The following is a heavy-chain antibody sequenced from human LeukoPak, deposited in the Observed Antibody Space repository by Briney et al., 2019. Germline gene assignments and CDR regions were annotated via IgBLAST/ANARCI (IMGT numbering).Heavy chain of an antibody. CDR1: GYSFNNHH. CDR3: ARDSGSFHYDMDV. Sequence: ASVKVSCKTSGYSFNNHHVHWVRQAPGQGLEWMGINFSHDGSTSNTQKFQGRVTMTRDTSASTVYMELSSLRSEDTAVYYCARDSGSFHYDMDVWGQGTTVIVSS. V-gene: IGHV1-46*02. D-gene: IGHD3-10*01. CDR2: NFSHDGST. J-gene: IGHJ6*02.